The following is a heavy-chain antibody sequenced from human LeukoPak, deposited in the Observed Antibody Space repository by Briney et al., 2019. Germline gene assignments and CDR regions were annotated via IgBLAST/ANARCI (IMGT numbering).Heavy chain of an antibody. CDR1: GITVSSNYMNWASSNY. CDR3: ATHDWFDP. Sequence: GGSLRLSCAASGITVSSNYMNWASSNYMSWVRQAPGKGLEWVSVIYSGGSTYYADSVKGRFTISRDNSKNTLYLQMNSLRAEDTAVYYCATHDWFDPWGQGTLVTVSS. J-gene: IGHJ5*02. CDR2: IYSGGST. V-gene: IGHV3-66*04.